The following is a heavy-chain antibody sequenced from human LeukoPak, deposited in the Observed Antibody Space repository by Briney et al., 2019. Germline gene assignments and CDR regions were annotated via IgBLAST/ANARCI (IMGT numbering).Heavy chain of an antibody. CDR1: ADSFSSHY. CDR2: ISYIGST. J-gene: IGHJ4*02. Sequence: KPSETLSLTCAVSADSFSSHYWTWIRQSPGKGLEWIGYISYIGSTNYNPSLKSRVTISIDTSKNQFSLKLRSVTAADTAVYFCARDRQWLLDSWGQGTLVTVSS. V-gene: IGHV4-59*11. CDR3: ARDRQWLLDS. D-gene: IGHD6-19*01.